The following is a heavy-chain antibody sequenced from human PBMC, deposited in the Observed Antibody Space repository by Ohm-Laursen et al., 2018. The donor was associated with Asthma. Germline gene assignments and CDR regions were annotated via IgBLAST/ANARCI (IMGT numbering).Heavy chain of an antibody. Sequence: SLRLSCAASPFTFSNHWMNWVRQAPGKGLEWVANINTDGRETRHVDSVKGRFTISRDNAKDSLYLKMNSLRAEDTAVYYCEDWGYENFWGQGTLVTVSS. V-gene: IGHV3-7*01. J-gene: IGHJ4*02. D-gene: IGHD7-27*01. CDR2: INTDGRET. CDR1: PFTFSNHW. CDR3: EDWGYENF.